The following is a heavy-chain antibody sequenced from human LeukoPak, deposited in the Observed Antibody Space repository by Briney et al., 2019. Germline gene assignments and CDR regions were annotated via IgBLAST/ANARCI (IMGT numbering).Heavy chain of an antibody. D-gene: IGHD3-22*01. CDR3: ARAPYYYDSRSLTFDY. J-gene: IGHJ4*02. CDR1: GGSFSGYY. V-gene: IGHV4-34*01. CDR2: INHSGST. Sequence: SETLSLTCAVCGGSFSGYYWSWIRQPPGKGLEWIGEINHSGSTNYNPSLKSRVTISVDTSKNQFSLKLSSVTAADTAVYYCARAPYYYDSRSLTFDYWGQGTLVTVSS.